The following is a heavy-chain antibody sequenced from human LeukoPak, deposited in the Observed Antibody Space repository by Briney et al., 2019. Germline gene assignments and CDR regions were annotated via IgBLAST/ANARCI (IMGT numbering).Heavy chain of an antibody. Sequence: GGSLRLSCAASGFTFSSYDMHWVRQATGKGLEWVSAIGTAGDTYYPGSVKGRFTISRENAKNSLYLQMNSLRAGDTAVYYCARAFDDSTAFDIWGQGTMVTVSS. CDR2: IGTAGDT. CDR3: ARAFDDSTAFDI. CDR1: GFTFSSYD. D-gene: IGHD3-3*01. V-gene: IGHV3-13*01. J-gene: IGHJ3*02.